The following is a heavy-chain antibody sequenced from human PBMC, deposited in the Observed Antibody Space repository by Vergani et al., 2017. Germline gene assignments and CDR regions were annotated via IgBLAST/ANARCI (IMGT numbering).Heavy chain of an antibody. Sequence: QLLESGGGLIQPGGSLRLSCAASGFTFNSYAMTWVRQAPGKGLEWVSGINNNGGSTYYADSVKGRFTISRDNSKNTLYLQMTDLRAEDTATYYCAKVCGSTSCPYGGGAFDVWGQGTTVIVSS. V-gene: IGHV3-23*01. CDR1: GFTFNSYA. J-gene: IGHJ3*01. CDR3: AKVCGSTSCPYGGGAFDV. CDR2: INNNGGST. D-gene: IGHD2-2*01.